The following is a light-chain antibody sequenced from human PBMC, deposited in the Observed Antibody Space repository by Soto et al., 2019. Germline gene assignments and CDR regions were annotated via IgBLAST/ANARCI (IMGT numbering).Light chain of an antibody. V-gene: IGKV1-39*01. Sequence: DIPMTQSPSSLSASVGDRVTITCRASQSISSYLNWYQQKPGKDPKLLIYAASSLQSGVPSRFSGSGSGTDFTLTISSLQPEDFATYYCQQSYSTPWTFGQGTKVEIK. CDR2: AAS. CDR1: QSISSY. J-gene: IGKJ1*01. CDR3: QQSYSTPWT.